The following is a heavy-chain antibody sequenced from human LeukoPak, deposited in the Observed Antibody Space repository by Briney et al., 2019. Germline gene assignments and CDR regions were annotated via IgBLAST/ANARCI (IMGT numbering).Heavy chain of an antibody. V-gene: IGHV3-33*01. CDR3: AREGITLVRGVIPVNVNAFDI. Sequence: GGSLRLSCAASGFTFSSYGMHWVRQAPGKGLEWVAVIWYDGSNKFYAGSVKGRFTISRDNSKNTLYLQMNSLRAEDTAVYYCAREGITLVRGVIPVNVNAFDIWGQGTMVTVSS. CDR2: IWYDGSNK. CDR1: GFTFSSYG. D-gene: IGHD3-10*01. J-gene: IGHJ3*02.